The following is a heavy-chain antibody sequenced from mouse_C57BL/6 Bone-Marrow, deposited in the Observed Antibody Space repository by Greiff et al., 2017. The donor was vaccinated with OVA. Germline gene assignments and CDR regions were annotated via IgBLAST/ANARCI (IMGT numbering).Heavy chain of an antibody. V-gene: IGHV1-62-2*01. J-gene: IGHJ2*01. CDR1: GYTFTEYT. CDR2: FYPGSGSI. D-gene: IGHD2-1*01. CDR3: ARHVYYSYYFDY. Sequence: VQRVESGAELVKPGASVKLSCKASGYTFTEYTIHWVKQRSGQGLEWIGWFYPGSGSIKYNEKFKDKATLTADKSSSTVYMELSRLTSEDSAVYFCARHVYYSYYFDYWGQGTTLTVSS.